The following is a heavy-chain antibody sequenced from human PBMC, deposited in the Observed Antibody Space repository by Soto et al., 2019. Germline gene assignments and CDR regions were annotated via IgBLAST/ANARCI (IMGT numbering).Heavy chain of an antibody. CDR1: GFTFSSYW. J-gene: IGHJ4*02. CDR3: ARVYDFWSGYYDY. V-gene: IGHV3-7*03. CDR2: IKQDGSEK. Sequence: PGGSLRLSCAASGFTFSSYWMSWVRQAPGKGLEWVANIKQDGSEKYYVDSVKGRFTISRDNAKNSLYLQMNSLRAEDTAVYYYARVYDFWSGYYDYWGQGTLVTVS. D-gene: IGHD3-3*01.